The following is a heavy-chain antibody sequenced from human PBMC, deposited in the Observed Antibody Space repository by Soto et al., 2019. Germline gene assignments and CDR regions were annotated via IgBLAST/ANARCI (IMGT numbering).Heavy chain of an antibody. V-gene: IGHV3-23*01. CDR3: AKAGGEYYYYYMDV. CDR1: GFTFSSYA. J-gene: IGHJ6*03. D-gene: IGHD3-16*01. CDR2: ISGSGGST. Sequence: GGSLRLSCAASGFTFSSYAMSGVRQAPGKGLEWVSAISGSGGSTYYADSVKGRFTISRDNSKNTLYLQMNSLRAEDTAVYYCAKAGGEYYYYYMDVWGKGTTVTVSS.